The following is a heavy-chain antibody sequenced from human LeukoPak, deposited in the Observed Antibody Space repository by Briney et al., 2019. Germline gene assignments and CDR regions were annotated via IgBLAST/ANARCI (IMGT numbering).Heavy chain of an antibody. Sequence: PGGSLRLSCAASGFTVSTNYMSWVRQAPGKGPEWISIIYRGGDTYYADSVKGRFTISRDNSKNTLYLQMNRLRVEDTAVYYCAKLSDGGYDLAYCGGDCYPYYYYGMDVWGQGTTVTVSS. CDR3: AKLSDGGYDLAYCGGDCYPYYYYGMDV. V-gene: IGHV3-66*01. CDR1: GFTVSTNY. J-gene: IGHJ6*02. CDR2: IYRGGDT. D-gene: IGHD2-21*02.